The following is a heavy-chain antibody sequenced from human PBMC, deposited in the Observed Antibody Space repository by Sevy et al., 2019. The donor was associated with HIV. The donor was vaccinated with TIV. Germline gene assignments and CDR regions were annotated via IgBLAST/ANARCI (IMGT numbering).Heavy chain of an antibody. CDR1: VFTFSGSA. CDR2: IRSKANSYAT. D-gene: IGHD3-9*01. CDR3: TSPRPNYDILTGLDYYYGMDV. Sequence: GGSLRLSCAASVFTFSGSAMHWVRQASGKGLEWVGRIRSKANSYATAYAASVKGRFTISRDDSKNTAYLQMNSLKTEDTAVYYCTSPRPNYDILTGLDYYYGMDVWGQGTTVTVSS. V-gene: IGHV3-73*01. J-gene: IGHJ6*02.